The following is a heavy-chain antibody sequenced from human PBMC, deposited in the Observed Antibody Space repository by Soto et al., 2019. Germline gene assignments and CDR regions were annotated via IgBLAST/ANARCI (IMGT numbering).Heavy chain of an antibody. V-gene: IGHV3-23*01. J-gene: IGHJ4*02. CDR2: ITGSGGST. CDR3: AKVYLKTKGSTLNSPYSGGYRNDY. D-gene: IGHD1-26*01. Sequence: EVQLLESGGGLVQPGGSLRLSCAASGFTFSSYAMSWVRQAPGKGLEWVSAITGSGGSTYYADSVKGRFTISRDNSKDARYLQMNSLRAEDTAVYYCAKVYLKTKGSTLNSPYSGGYRNDYWGQGTLVTVSS. CDR1: GFTFSSYA.